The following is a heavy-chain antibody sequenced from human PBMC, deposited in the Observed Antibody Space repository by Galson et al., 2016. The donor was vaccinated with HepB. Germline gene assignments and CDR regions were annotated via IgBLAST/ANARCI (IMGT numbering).Heavy chain of an antibody. CDR1: GFTFSDYY. CDR3: ARHGSNSYYYMDV. Sequence: CAASGFTFSDYYMSWIRQAPGKGLEWVSSISSSRSYTNYADSVKGRFTISRDNARNSLYLQMNSLRAVDTAVYYCARHGSNSYYYMDVWGKGTTVTVSS. J-gene: IGHJ6*03. D-gene: IGHD4-11*01. CDR2: ISSSRSYT. V-gene: IGHV3-11*06.